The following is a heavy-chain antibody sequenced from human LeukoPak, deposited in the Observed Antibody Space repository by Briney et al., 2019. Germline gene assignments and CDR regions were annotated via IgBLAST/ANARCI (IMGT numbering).Heavy chain of an antibody. CDR1: GFTFSNYW. V-gene: IGHV3-74*01. Sequence: PGGSLRLSCAASGFTFSNYWMHWVRQAPGKGLVWVSRIDNDGGSTIYADSVKGRFTISRDNAKNTLYLQMNSLRAGDTAIYYCAKEGGMAVAGTIPFDYWGQGTLVTVSS. D-gene: IGHD6-19*01. CDR3: AKEGGMAVAGTIPFDY. J-gene: IGHJ4*02. CDR2: IDNDGGST.